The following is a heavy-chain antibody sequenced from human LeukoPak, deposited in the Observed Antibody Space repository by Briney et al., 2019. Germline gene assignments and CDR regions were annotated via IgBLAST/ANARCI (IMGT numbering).Heavy chain of an antibody. D-gene: IGHD3-10*01. V-gene: IGHV1-3*01. CDR3: ARVALWFGAATRDYYYGMDV. CDR2: INAGNGNT. J-gene: IGHJ6*02. Sequence: EASVKVSCKASGYTFTSYAMHWVRQAPGQRLEWMGWINAGNGNTKYSQKFQGRVTITRDTSASTAYMELSSLRSEDTAVYYCARVALWFGAATRDYYYGMDVWGQGTTVTVSS. CDR1: GYTFTSYA.